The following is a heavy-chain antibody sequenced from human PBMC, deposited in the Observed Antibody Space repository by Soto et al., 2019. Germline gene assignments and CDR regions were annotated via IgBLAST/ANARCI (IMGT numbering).Heavy chain of an antibody. CDR3: ARGGDIVVVPAALPPVPYGMDV. Sequence: ASVKVSCKASGYTFTSYGISWVRQAPGQGLEWMGWISAYNGNTNYAQKLQGRVTMTTDTSTSTAYMELRSLRSDVTAVYYCARGGDIVVVPAALPPVPYGMDVWGQGTTVTVSS. D-gene: IGHD2-2*01. CDR1: GYTFTSYG. J-gene: IGHJ6*02. CDR2: ISAYNGNT. V-gene: IGHV1-18*04.